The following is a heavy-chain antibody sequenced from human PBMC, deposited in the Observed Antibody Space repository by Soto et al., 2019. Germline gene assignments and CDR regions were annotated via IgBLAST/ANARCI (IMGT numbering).Heavy chain of an antibody. Sequence: QVQLQESGPGLVRPSGTLSLTCAVSGDSISGSRWWSWVRQSPGKGLDWIGEVYHTGTTRYNPSLKSRVTISVDTSRNHFSLNLNSLTAADTAVYYCARTPAARPGYYYYVVDVWGQGTTVTVSS. D-gene: IGHD6-6*01. V-gene: IGHV4-4*02. CDR3: ARTPAARPGYYYYVVDV. CDR2: VYHTGTT. CDR1: GDSISGSRW. J-gene: IGHJ6*02.